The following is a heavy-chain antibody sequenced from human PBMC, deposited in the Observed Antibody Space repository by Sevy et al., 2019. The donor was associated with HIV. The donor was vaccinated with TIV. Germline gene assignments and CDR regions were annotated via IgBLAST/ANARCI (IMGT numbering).Heavy chain of an antibody. Sequence: GGSLRLSCAASGFPFSSHAMSWVRQAPGKGLEWVSTISGSGGSAYYADSVKGRFTISRDNSKNTLFLQMHSLRAEDTAVYYCAKGLRGTTTNNWFDPWGQGTLVTVSS. V-gene: IGHV3-23*01. J-gene: IGHJ5*02. CDR3: AKGLRGTTTNNWFDP. CDR1: GFPFSSHA. CDR2: ISGSGGSA. D-gene: IGHD4-17*01.